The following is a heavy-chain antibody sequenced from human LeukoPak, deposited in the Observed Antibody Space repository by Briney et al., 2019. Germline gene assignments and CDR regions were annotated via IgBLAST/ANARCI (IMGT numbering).Heavy chain of an antibody. D-gene: IGHD5-18*01. Sequence: PGGSLRLSCAASGFTFSSYSMNWVRQAPGKGLEWVSYISSSSSTIYYADSVKGRFTISRDNAKNSLYLQMNSLRAEDTAVYYCARVFGGYRWAFDIWGQGTMVTVSS. CDR3: ARVFGGYRWAFDI. V-gene: IGHV3-48*04. J-gene: IGHJ3*02. CDR1: GFTFSSYS. CDR2: ISSSSSTI.